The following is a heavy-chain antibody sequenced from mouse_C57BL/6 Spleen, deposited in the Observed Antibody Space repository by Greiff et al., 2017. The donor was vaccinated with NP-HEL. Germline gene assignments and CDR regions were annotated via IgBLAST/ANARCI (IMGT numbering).Heavy chain of an antibody. D-gene: IGHD2-2*01. CDR1: GFTFSDYY. Sequence: EVHLVESEGGLVQPGSSMKLSCTASGFTFSDYYMAWVRQVPEKGLEWVANINYDGSSTYYLDSLKSRFIISRDNAKNILYLQMSSLKSEDTATYYCARVGGYDVGAMDYWGQGTSVTVSS. V-gene: IGHV5-16*01. CDR3: ARVGGYDVGAMDY. CDR2: INYDGSST. J-gene: IGHJ4*01.